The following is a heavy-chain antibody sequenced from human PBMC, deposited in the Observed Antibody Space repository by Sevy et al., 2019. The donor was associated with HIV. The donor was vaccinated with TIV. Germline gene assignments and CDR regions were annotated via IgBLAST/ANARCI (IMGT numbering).Heavy chain of an antibody. CDR2: ISYDGSSK. V-gene: IGHV3-30*18. J-gene: IGHJ4*02. Sequence: GGSLRLSCAASGFIFSSYGMHWVRQAPGKGLEWETIISYDGSSKYYVDSVKGRFTISRDNSENILYLQMNSLRTDDTAVYYCVKGGVTWELLDYWGQGTLVTVSS. CDR3: VKGGVTWELLDY. CDR1: GFIFSSYG. D-gene: IGHD1-26*01.